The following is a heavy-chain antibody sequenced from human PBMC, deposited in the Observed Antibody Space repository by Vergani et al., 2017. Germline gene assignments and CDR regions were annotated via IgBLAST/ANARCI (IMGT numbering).Heavy chain of an antibody. CDR3: ARVMYRDEASTGYRLEGMDI. D-gene: IGHD3-9*01. CDR2: IYSTGST. CDR1: GGSFNTYY. Sequence: QVQLAESGPGLVKPSATLSLTCTVSGGSFNTYYWSWIRQSPGKGLEWIGYIYSTGSTNYNPSLNSRVTMSVDTSKNQFSLKLRSVTAADTAVYFCARVMYRDEASTGYRLEGMDIWGQGTTVTISS. V-gene: IGHV4-59*13. J-gene: IGHJ6*02.